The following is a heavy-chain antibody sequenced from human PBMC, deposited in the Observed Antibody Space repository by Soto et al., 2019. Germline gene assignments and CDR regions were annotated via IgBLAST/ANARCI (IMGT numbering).Heavy chain of an antibody. CDR1: GDSISSSSDY. J-gene: IGHJ4*02. D-gene: IGHD6-19*01. CDR3: ARRVAVDHYYFDY. CDR2: VYLSGST. V-gene: IGHV4-39*01. Sequence: SETLSLTCTVSGDSISSSSDYWGWIRQPPGKGLEWIGNVYLSGSTYYNPSLKDRVTISVDTSKNQFSLKLTSVTAADTALYYCARRVAVDHYYFDYWGQGTLVTVSS.